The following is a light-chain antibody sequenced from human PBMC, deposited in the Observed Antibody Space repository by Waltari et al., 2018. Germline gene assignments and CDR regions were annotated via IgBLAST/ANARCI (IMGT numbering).Light chain of an antibody. CDR2: DAS. CDR3: QQYDNLPLT. V-gene: IGKV1-33*01. CDR1: QDIRNY. Sequence: DIQMTQSPSPLPASVGDRVTITCQASQDIRNYLNWYQQKQGKAPKLLIYDASNLETGVPSRFSGSGSGTDFTVTISSLQPEDIATYYCQQYDNLPLTFGGGTKVEIK. J-gene: IGKJ4*01.